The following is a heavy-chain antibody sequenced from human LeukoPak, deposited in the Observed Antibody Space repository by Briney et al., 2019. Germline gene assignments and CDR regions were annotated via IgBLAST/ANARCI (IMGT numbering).Heavy chain of an antibody. Sequence: GGSLRLSCAASGFTVSSNYMSWVRQAPGKGLEWVSVIYSGGSTYYADSVKGRFTISRDNSKNTLYLQLSSLRAEDTAIYYCARELTTGRAPRVTTVGFDYWGQGTLVTVSS. CDR2: IYSGGST. CDR1: GFTVSSNY. D-gene: IGHD4-23*01. V-gene: IGHV3-66*01. J-gene: IGHJ4*02. CDR3: ARELTTGRAPRVTTVGFDY.